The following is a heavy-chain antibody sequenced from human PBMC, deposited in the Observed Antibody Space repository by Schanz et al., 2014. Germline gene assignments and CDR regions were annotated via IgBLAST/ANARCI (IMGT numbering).Heavy chain of an antibody. CDR1: GFNFGIHG. CDR2: ISYDGSFK. V-gene: IGHV3-33*01. Sequence: QVQLVESGGGVVQPGRSLRLSCAASGFNFGIHGMHWVRQAPGKGLEWVAVISYDGSFKNYADSVRGRITMSRDNSKNTMYLQMNNLRADDTAVYYCARELPGVVAFDFWGQGTMVTVSS. J-gene: IGHJ3*01. D-gene: IGHD7-27*01. CDR3: ARELPGVVAFDF.